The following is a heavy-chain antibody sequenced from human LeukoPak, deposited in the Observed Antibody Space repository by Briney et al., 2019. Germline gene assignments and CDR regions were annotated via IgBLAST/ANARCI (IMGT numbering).Heavy chain of an antibody. J-gene: IGHJ4*02. Sequence: GGSLRLSCTASGFTFGDYAMSWFRQAPGKGLEWVSAITGSGGRTYYADSVKGRFTISRDNSKNTLYLQMNSLRAEAPAIYYCAKGYTGTFSPFPSYFDNWGQGTLVTVSS. V-gene: IGHV3-23*01. CDR2: ITGSGGRT. CDR3: AKGYTGTFSPFPSYFDN. D-gene: IGHD1-26*01. CDR1: GFTFGDYA.